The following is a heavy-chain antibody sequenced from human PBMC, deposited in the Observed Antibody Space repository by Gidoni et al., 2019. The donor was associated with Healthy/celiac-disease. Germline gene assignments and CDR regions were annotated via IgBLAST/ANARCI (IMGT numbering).Heavy chain of an antibody. Sequence: QLQLQESGPGLVKPSETLSLTCTVSGGSISSSSYYWGWIRQPPGKGLEWIGSTYYSGSTYYNPSLKSRVTISVDTPKNQFSLKLSSVTAADTAVYYCARRSSGLGVPAALGWFDPCGQGTLVTVSS. CDR1: GGSISSSSYY. CDR2: TYYSGST. D-gene: IGHD2-2*01. CDR3: ARRSSGLGVPAALGWFDP. J-gene: IGHJ5*02. V-gene: IGHV4-39*01.